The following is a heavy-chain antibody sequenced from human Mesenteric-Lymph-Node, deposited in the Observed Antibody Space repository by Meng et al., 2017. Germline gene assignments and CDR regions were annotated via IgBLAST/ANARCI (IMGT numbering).Heavy chain of an antibody. CDR1: VASLRGYY. J-gene: IGHJ5*02. Sequence: GPLTAWGRGHLMPPETLSLTCSVDVASLRGYYWSCIRQPPGKGLEWIGEINHSGSTNYTPSLKSRVTISVDTSKNQFSLKLSSVTAADTAVYYCARDSSYYDFWSGYYGNWFDPWGQGTLVTVSS. V-gene: IGHV4-34*01. D-gene: IGHD3-3*01. CDR3: ARDSSYYDFWSGYYGNWFDP. CDR2: INHSGST.